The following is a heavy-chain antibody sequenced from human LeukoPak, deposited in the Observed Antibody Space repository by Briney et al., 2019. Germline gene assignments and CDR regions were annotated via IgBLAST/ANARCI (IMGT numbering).Heavy chain of an antibody. CDR1: GYTFTSYG. CDR2: INPSGGST. V-gene: IGHV1-46*01. J-gene: IGHJ4*02. D-gene: IGHD3-10*01. CDR3: ARGLLWFGELFYYFDY. Sequence: ASVKVSCKASGYTFTSYGISWVRQAPGQGLEWMGIINPSGGSTSYAQKFQGRVTMTRDTSTSTVYMELSSLRSEDTAVYYCARGLLWFGELFYYFDYWGQGTLVTVSS.